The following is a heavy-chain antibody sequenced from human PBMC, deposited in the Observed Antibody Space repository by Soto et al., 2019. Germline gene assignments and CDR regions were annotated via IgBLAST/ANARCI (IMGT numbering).Heavy chain of an antibody. CDR3: ARDGYSGYRFDY. V-gene: IGHV3-33*01. CDR2: IWYDGSNK. Sequence: GGSLRLSCAASGFTFSSYGMHWVRQAPGKGLEWVAVIWYDGSNKYYADSVKGRFTISRDNSKNTLYLQMNSLRAEDTAVYYCARDGYSGYRFDYWGQGTLVTVSS. D-gene: IGHD5-12*01. CDR1: GFTFSSYG. J-gene: IGHJ4*02.